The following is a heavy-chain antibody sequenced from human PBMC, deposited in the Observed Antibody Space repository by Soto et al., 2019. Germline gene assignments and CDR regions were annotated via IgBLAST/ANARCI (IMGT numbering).Heavy chain of an antibody. D-gene: IGHD2-2*01. Sequence: QVQLQASGPGLVKPSQTLSLPCTVSGGSISSGGYYWSWIRQHPGRGLEWIGYIYYSGSTYYNPSLTSRVTISVDTSKNQFSLKLSSVTAADTALYYSAVVVPARFDSWGQGTLGTVSS. J-gene: IGHJ5*01. CDR2: IYYSGST. CDR1: GGSISSGGYY. V-gene: IGHV4-31*03. CDR3: AVVVPARFDS.